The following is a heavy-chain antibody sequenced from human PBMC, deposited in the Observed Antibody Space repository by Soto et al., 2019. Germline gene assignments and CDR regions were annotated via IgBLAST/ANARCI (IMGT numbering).Heavy chain of an antibody. D-gene: IGHD7-27*01. J-gene: IGHJ4*02. CDR2: IKQDGSEK. V-gene: IGHV3-7*03. CDR3: ASPLNWGSEASLDY. Sequence: GGSLRLSCAASGFTFSSYWMSWVRQAPGKGLEWVANIKQDGSEKYYVDSVKGRFTISRDNAKNSLYLQMNSLRAEDTAVYYCASPLNWGSEASLDYWGQGTLVTVSS. CDR1: GFTFSSYW.